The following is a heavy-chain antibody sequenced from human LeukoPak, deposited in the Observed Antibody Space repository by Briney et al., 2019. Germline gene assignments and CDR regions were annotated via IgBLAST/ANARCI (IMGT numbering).Heavy chain of an antibody. Sequence: SETLSLTCSVSGASIYNHYWSWIRQPPGKGLESIGYSSYSGSTICNPSLESRVSISLDTSKNQFSLKLTSVTAADTAVYYCARLPSGTANPPYDYWGQGSLVTVSS. D-gene: IGHD2-21*02. CDR3: ARLPSGTANPPYDY. CDR1: GASIYNHY. J-gene: IGHJ4*02. V-gene: IGHV4-59*08. CDR2: SSYSGST.